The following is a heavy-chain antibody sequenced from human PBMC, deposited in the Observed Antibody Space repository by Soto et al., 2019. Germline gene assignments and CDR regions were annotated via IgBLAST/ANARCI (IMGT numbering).Heavy chain of an antibody. V-gene: IGHV3-23*01. D-gene: IGHD2-2*01. CDR1: DFTFSSYA. CDR3: AKGPYCSGPSCYFLGLFDY. Sequence: EVQLLESGGGLVQPGGSLRLSCAASDFTFSSYAMNWVRQAPGKGLEWVSAISGSGGSTYYADSVKGRFTISRDNSKNTLFLQMNSLRAEDTAVYYCAKGPYCSGPSCYFLGLFDYWGQGTLVIVSS. CDR2: ISGSGGST. J-gene: IGHJ4*02.